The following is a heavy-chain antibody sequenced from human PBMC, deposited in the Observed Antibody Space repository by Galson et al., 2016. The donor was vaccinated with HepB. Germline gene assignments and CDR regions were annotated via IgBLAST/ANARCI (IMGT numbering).Heavy chain of an antibody. J-gene: IGHJ4*02. Sequence: SLRLSCAVSGFTFSDYYMTWIRQAPGKGLEWISYIGMSDTTIYYADSVKGRFTISRDISKNTVYLQMSSLIAEDTAVYYCAAAAAANDIDYCGQGTQVTVSS. CDR3: AAAAAANDIDY. V-gene: IGHV3-11*01. CDR1: GFTFSDYY. CDR2: IGMSDTTI. D-gene: IGHD6-13*01.